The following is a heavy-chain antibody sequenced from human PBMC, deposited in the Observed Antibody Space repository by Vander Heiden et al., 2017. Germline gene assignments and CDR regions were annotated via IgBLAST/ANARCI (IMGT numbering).Heavy chain of an antibody. Sequence: QLQLHESGPGLAKPPDTLSLTRTGPGSSISSVNYYWGWIRQPPGKELEWIASIYYSGSTHYNPSLKSRATISRDTSKNQFSLKLSSVTAADTAVYYCTRVGTVADFQHWGQGTLVTVSS. J-gene: IGHJ1*01. V-gene: IGHV4-39*07. D-gene: IGHD2-8*02. CDR3: TRVGTVADFQH. CDR2: IYYSGST. CDR1: GSSISSVNYY.